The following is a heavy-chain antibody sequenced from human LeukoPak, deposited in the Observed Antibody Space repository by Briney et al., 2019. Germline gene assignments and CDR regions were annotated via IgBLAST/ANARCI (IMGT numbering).Heavy chain of an antibody. CDR3: ARQRPWGLSRYFDY. Sequence: SETLSLTCTVSGGSISNYYWSWIRQPPGKGLEWIGYIYYSGSINYNPSLKSRVTISVDTSKNQFSLKLTSVTAADTAVYFCARQRPWGLSRYFDYWGQGTLVTVSS. CDR1: GGSISNYY. D-gene: IGHD7-27*01. CDR2: IYYSGSI. V-gene: IGHV4-59*08. J-gene: IGHJ4*02.